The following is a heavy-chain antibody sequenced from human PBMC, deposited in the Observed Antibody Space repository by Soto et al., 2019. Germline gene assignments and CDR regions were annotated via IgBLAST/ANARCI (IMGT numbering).Heavy chain of an antibody. V-gene: IGHV4-30-4*01. J-gene: IGHJ3*02. CDR1: GGSMNSHDYY. CDR2: IHNSGST. D-gene: IGHD3-10*01. CDR3: ARIEVRGPFDI. Sequence: QQPLQESGPGLVKPSQTLSLTCTVSGGSMNSHDYYWSWIRQPPGKGLEWIGYIHNSGSTYYNPSLKSQLTISSDMSKNQFALRLNSGTAADTALYFCARIEVRGPFDIWGQGTKVTVSS.